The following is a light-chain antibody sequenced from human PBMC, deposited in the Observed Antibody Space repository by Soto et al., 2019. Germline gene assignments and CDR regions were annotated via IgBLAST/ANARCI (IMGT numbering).Light chain of an antibody. V-gene: IGKV1-13*02. Sequence: AMQLTQSPSSLSASVGDRVTSTCRASQDIVSALAWYQQKPGKAPKLLIYEASSLESGVPSRFSGSGSGTDFTLTISSLQAEAFATYCCQQFNSVALTFGGGTRVEIK. CDR1: QDIVSA. J-gene: IGKJ4*01. CDR2: EAS. CDR3: QQFNSVALT.